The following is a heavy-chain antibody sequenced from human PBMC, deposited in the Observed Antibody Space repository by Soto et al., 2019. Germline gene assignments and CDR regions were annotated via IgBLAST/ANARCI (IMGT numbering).Heavy chain of an antibody. CDR3: AKDPTLFYYDSSGDY. CDR1: GFTFSSYG. CDR2: ISYDGSNK. J-gene: IGHJ4*02. Sequence: GGSLRLSCAASGFTFSSYGMHWVRQAPGKGLEWVAVISYDGSNKYYADSVKGRFTISRDNSKNTLYLQMNSLRAEDTAVYYCAKDPTLFYYDSSGDYWGQGTLVTVSS. V-gene: IGHV3-30*18. D-gene: IGHD3-22*01.